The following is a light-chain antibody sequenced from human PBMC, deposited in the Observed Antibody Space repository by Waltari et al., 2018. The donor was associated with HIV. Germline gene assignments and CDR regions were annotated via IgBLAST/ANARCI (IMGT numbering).Light chain of an antibody. CDR1: SSDVGSYNL. Sequence: QSALTQPASVSGSPGQSLTISCTGTSSDVGSYNLFSWYQQYPGKAPKLMIYEVSKRPSGVSNRFSGSKSGNTASLTISGLQAEDEADYYCCSYAATSTFVFGTGTKVTVL. V-gene: IGLV2-23*02. J-gene: IGLJ1*01. CDR3: CSYAATSTFV. CDR2: EVS.